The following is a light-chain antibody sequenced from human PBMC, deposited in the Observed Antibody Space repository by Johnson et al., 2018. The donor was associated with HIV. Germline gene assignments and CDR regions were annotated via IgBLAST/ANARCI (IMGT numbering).Light chain of an antibody. CDR2: DNN. CDR1: SSNSGNNY. V-gene: IGLV1-51*01. Sequence: QSVLTQPPSVSAAPGQKVTISCSGSSSNSGNNYVSWYQQLPGTAPKLLIYDNNKRPSGIPARFSGSKSGTSATLGITGLQTGAEADYYCGTWDSSLSAYVFGTGTKVTVL. CDR3: GTWDSSLSAYV. J-gene: IGLJ1*01.